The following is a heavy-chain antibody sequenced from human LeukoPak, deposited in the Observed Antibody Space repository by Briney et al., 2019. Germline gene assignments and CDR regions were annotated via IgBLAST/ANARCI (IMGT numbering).Heavy chain of an antibody. J-gene: IGHJ4*02. D-gene: IGHD5-24*01. V-gene: IGHV4-34*01. CDR2: INHSGST. CDR3: ARVGYNSPVRY. CDR1: GGSFSGYY. Sequence: ASETLSLTCAVYGGSFSGYYWSWIRQPPGKGLEWIGEINHSGSTNYNPSLKSRVTISVDTSKNQFSLKLSSVTAADTAVYYCARVGYNSPVRYWGQGTLVTVSS.